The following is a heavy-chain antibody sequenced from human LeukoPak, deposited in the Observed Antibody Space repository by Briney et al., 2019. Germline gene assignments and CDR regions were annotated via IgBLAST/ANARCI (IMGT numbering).Heavy chain of an antibody. CDR1: GGSIRSSYYY. V-gene: IGHV4-39*07. Sequence: SETLSLTCTVSGGSIRSSYYYWGWIRQPPGKGLEWIGYIYHSGSTYYNPSLKSRVTISVDRSKNQFFLKLSSVTAADTAVYYCARGVLTWFDPWGQGTLVTVSS. CDR2: IYHSGST. J-gene: IGHJ5*02. D-gene: IGHD3-9*01. CDR3: ARGVLTWFDP.